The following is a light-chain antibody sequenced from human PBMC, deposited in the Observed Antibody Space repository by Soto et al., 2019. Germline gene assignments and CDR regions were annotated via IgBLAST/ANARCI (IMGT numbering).Light chain of an antibody. J-gene: IGKJ1*01. CDR3: QQSYSTPWT. CDR2: AAS. V-gene: IGKV1-39*01. Sequence: QMPQSPSSLSASVGDRVTITCRASQSISSYLNWYQQKPGKAPKLLIYAASSLQSGVPSRFSGSGSGTDFTLTISSLQPEDFATYYCQQSYSTPWTFGQGTKV. CDR1: QSISSY.